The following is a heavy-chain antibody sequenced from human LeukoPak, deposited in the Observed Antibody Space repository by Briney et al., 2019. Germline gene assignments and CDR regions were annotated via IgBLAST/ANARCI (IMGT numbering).Heavy chain of an antibody. J-gene: IGHJ4*02. CDR1: GFPFETNA. CDR2: IYYSGST. D-gene: IGHD3-16*01. V-gene: IGHV4-59*01. CDR3: ARTPLGPAGYFDY. Sequence: GSLRLSCATSGFPFETNAMSWIRQPPGKGLEWIGYIYYSGSTNYNPSLKSRVTISVDTSKNQFSLKLSSVTAADTAVYYCARTPLGPAGYFDYWGQGTLVTVSS.